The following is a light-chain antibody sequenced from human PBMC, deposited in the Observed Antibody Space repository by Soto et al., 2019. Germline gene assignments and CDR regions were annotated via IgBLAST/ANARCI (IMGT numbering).Light chain of an antibody. CDR1: SGYSNYK. CDR3: WTYHCSGSNFVYV. J-gene: IGLJ1*01. CDR2: VGTGGIVG. V-gene: IGLV9-49*01. Sequence: QPVLTQPPSASASLGASVTLTCTLSSGYSNYKVDWYQQRPGKGPRFVMRVGTGGIVGSKGDGIPDRFSVLGSGLNRYLTIKNIQEEDESDYHCWTYHCSGSNFVYVFGTGTKLTVL.